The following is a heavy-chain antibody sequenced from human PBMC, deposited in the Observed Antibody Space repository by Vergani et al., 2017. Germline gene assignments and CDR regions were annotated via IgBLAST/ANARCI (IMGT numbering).Heavy chain of an antibody. V-gene: IGHV3-30-3*01. CDR3: ARTKRIMLATSPLVT. Sequence: QVQLVESGGGVVQPGGSLRLSCAASGSSLSDYAMHWVRQAPGKGLEWVTFVSYDGAIKYYAASVKGRFTVSRDTSSNTISLQMDSLTPDDTAVYYCARTKRIMLATSPLVTWGQGILVTVSS. J-gene: IGHJ5*02. CDR2: VSYDGAIK. CDR1: GSSLSDYA. D-gene: IGHD5-12*01.